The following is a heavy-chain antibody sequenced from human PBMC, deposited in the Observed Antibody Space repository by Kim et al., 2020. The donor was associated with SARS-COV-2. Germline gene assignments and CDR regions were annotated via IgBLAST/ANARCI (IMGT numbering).Heavy chain of an antibody. CDR1: GGSFSGYY. V-gene: IGHV4-34*01. Sequence: SETLSLTCAVYGGSFSGYYWSWIRQPPGKGLEWIGEINHSGSTNYNPSLKSRVTISVDTSKNQFSLKLSSVTAADTAVYYCARGFGETRQPLRNFDYWGQGTLVTVSS. D-gene: IGHD3-10*01. J-gene: IGHJ4*02. CDR2: INHSGST. CDR3: ARGFGETRQPLRNFDY.